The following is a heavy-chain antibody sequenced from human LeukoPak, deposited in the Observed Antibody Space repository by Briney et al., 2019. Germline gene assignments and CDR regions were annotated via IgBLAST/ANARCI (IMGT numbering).Heavy chain of an antibody. D-gene: IGHD6-19*01. J-gene: IGHJ4*02. CDR1: GFTFSRHS. CDR3: AKHRAPVPGSPCKDPTAYFED. Sequence: GGSMRLSCAASGFTFSRHSMSWVRQAPGRGLEWVSAISSGGDITFYADSVKGRFTVSRDQSKNTLFLQMTSLRAEDTAVYYCAKHRAPVPGSPCKDPTAYFEDWGQGTLVTVSS. CDR2: ISSGGDIT. V-gene: IGHV3-23*01.